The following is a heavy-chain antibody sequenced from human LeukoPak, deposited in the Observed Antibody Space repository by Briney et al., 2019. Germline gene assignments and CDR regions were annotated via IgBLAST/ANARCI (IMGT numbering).Heavy chain of an antibody. Sequence: GGSLRLSCAASGFTFSSYAMRWVRQAPGKGLEWVSSISGSGSSTYYADSVKGRFTTSRDNSENTLYLQLNSLRAEDTAVYYCAKSPGVAATPPFDYWGQGTLVAVSS. CDR2: ISGSGSST. J-gene: IGHJ4*02. CDR1: GFTFSSYA. D-gene: IGHD2-15*01. CDR3: AKSPGVAATPPFDY. V-gene: IGHV3-23*01.